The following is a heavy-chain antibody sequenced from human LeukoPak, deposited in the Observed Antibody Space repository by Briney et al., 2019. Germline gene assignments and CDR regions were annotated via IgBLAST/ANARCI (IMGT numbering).Heavy chain of an antibody. V-gene: IGHV3-33*01. Sequence: GGSLRLSCAASGFTFSSYGMHWVRQAPGKGLEWVAVIWYDGSNKYYADSVKGRFTISGDNSKNALYLQMNSLRAEDTAVYYCARRSSGYYYYFDYWGQGTLVTVSS. CDR1: GFTFSSYG. D-gene: IGHD3-22*01. CDR3: ARRSSGYYYYFDY. CDR2: IWYDGSNK. J-gene: IGHJ4*02.